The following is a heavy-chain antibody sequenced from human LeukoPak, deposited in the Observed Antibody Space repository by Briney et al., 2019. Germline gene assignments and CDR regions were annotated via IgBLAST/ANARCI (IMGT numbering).Heavy chain of an antibody. CDR3: ARDLVAAFDY. CDR1: GFTFSSYA. V-gene: IGHV3-30-3*01. J-gene: IGHJ4*02. CDR2: ISYDGSNK. Sequence: GGSLRLSCAASGFTFSSYAMHWVRQAPGKGLEWVAVISYDGSNKYYADSVKGRFTISRDNSKNTLYLQMNSLRAEDTAVYYCARDLVAAFDYWGQGTLVTVSS. D-gene: IGHD6-25*01.